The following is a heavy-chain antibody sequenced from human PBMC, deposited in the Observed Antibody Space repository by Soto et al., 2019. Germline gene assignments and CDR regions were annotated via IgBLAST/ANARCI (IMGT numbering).Heavy chain of an antibody. CDR1: GYTFTSYG. J-gene: IGHJ6*02. V-gene: IGHV1-18*01. CDR2: ISAYNGNT. Sequence: ASVKVSCKASGYTFTSYGISWVRQAPGQGLEWMGWISAYNGNTNYAQKLQGRVTMTTDTSTSTAYMELSSLRSEDTAVYYCARDQKGGRLGSGGMDVWGQGTTVTVSS. CDR3: ARDQKGGRLGSGGMDV. D-gene: IGHD3-10*01.